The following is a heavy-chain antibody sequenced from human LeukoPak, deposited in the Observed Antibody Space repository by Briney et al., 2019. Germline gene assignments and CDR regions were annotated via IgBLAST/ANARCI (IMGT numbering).Heavy chain of an antibody. V-gene: IGHV4-34*01. J-gene: IGHJ4*02. D-gene: IGHD2-21*01. CDR2: ISQNGDS. CDR3: ARGRLVWLGYSVVRGFLDY. CDR1: GGSLSFYY. Sequence: SETLSLTCGVSGGSLSFYYWSWIRQSPGKGLEWIAEISQNGDSNYNMSLKSRVTISLDKSKNQVSLKLTSVTAADTAVYSCARGRLVWLGYSVVRGFLDYWGQGTLVTVPS.